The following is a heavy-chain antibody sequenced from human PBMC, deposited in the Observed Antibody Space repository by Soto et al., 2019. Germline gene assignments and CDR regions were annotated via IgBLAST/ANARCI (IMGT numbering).Heavy chain of an antibody. Sequence: SETLSLTCTVSGDSISNYYWSWIRLPPGKGLEWIGYIYYSGSTSYNPSLQSRVTISVDTSKNQFSLKLTSVTAADTAMYYCARQKAFFDAFDMWGRGTLVT. J-gene: IGHJ3*02. CDR3: ARQKAFFDAFDM. CDR2: IYYSGST. CDR1: GDSISNYY. V-gene: IGHV4-59*01.